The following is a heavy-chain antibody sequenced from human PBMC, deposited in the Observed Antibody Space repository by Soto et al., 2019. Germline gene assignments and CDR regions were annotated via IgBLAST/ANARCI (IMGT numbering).Heavy chain of an antibody. Sequence: GGSLRLSCAASGFSFSAYAMNWVRQAPGKGLQWVSGLVGSGADKNYADSVRGRFTVSRDNSKNTLYLQMNSLRDEDTAVYYCAKDLIAGNGVWEVFDMWGRGTKVTVSS. D-gene: IGHD2-8*01. CDR2: LVGSGADK. J-gene: IGHJ3*02. CDR1: GFSFSAYA. CDR3: AKDLIAGNGVWEVFDM. V-gene: IGHV3-23*01.